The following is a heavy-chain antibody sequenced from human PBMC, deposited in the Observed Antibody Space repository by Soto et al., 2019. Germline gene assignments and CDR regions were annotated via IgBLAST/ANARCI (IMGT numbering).Heavy chain of an antibody. V-gene: IGHV3-53*01. Sequence: GGSLGLSCAASGVIVGSNYMSWVRQAPGKGLEWVSVIYSDGSTHYTDSVKDRFIISRDISKNTLYLQMNSLRAEDTAVYYCARARYDSSRYYLDYCGQGA. D-gene: IGHD3-22*01. CDR2: IYSDGST. CDR3: ARARYDSSRYYLDY. CDR1: GVIVGSNY. J-gene: IGHJ4*02.